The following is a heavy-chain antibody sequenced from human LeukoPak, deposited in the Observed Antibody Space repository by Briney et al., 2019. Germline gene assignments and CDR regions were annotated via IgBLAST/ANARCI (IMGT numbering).Heavy chain of an antibody. CDR2: MYNDGST. CDR1: GFSVSSNY. D-gene: IGHD3-16*01. J-gene: IGHJ4*02. Sequence: PGGSLGLSCAASGFSVSSNYMSWVRQAPGKGLEWVSAMYNDGSTHYADSVKGRFTISRDNFKNTLYLQMNSLRADDTAVYYCARDRPDGGVGDFDHWGQGTLVTVSS. CDR3: ARDRPDGGVGDFDH. V-gene: IGHV3-66*01.